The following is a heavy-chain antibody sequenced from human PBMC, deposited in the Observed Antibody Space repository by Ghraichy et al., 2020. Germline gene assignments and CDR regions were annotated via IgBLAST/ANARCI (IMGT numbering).Heavy chain of an antibody. CDR3: ARIEWLASGMQPYDY. CDR2: INHDESER. J-gene: IGHJ4*02. D-gene: IGHD6-19*01. Sequence: GESLNISCAASGFNIATYWMAWVRQTPGKGLEWVANINHDESERYYLDSVKGRFTVSKDNAKYSMYLQMSHLRVEDTAMYYCARIEWLASGMQPYDYWGQGTLVTVSS. V-gene: IGHV3-7*01. CDR1: GFNIATYW.